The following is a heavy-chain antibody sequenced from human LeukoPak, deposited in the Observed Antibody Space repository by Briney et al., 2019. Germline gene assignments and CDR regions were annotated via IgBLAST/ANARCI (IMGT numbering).Heavy chain of an antibody. J-gene: IGHJ3*02. Sequence: PSETLSLTCTVSGGSISSSSYYWGWIRQPPGKGLEWIGSIYYSGSTYYNPSLKSRVTISVDTSKNQFSLKLSSVTAADTAVYYCARPERNDAFDIWDQGTMVTVSS. CDR3: ARPERNDAFDI. CDR1: GGSISSSSYY. CDR2: IYYSGST. V-gene: IGHV4-39*01.